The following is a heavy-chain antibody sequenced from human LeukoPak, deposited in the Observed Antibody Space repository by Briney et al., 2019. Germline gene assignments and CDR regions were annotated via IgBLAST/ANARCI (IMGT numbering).Heavy chain of an antibody. CDR1: GFTFSSYS. CDR3: AREGMRGAFDI. Sequence: QPGGSLRLSCAASGFTFSSYSMNWVRQAPGKGLEWVSYISSSSSTIYYADSVKGRFTISRDNAKNSLYLQMNSLRAEDTAVYYCAREGMRGAFDIWGQGTMVTVSS. J-gene: IGHJ3*02. CDR2: ISSSSSTI. V-gene: IGHV3-48*01.